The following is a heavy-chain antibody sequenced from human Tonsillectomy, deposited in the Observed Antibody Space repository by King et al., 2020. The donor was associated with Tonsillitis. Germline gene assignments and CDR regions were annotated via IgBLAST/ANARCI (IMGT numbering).Heavy chain of an antibody. CDR1: GGSCSGDY. J-gene: IGHJ4*02. CDR2: ITHSGST. D-gene: IGHD2-15*01. V-gene: IGHV4-34*01. Sequence: VQLQQWGAGLLKPSETLSLTCAVYGGSCSGDYWSGIRQPPGKGLEWIGEITHSGSTNANPSLKSRVTISVETSKNQFSLKRSSLTAADTAVYYCARGGVCSGGSCYFVDYWGQGTLVTVSS. CDR3: ARGGVCSGGSCYFVDY.